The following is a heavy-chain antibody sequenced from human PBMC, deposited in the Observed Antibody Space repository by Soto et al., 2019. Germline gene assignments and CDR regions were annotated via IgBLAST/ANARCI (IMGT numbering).Heavy chain of an antibody. CDR1: GFTFSNYG. Sequence: QVQLVESGGGVVQPGRSLRLSCAASGFTFSNYGMHWVRQAPGKGLEWVAIIYYDGSNKYYADSVKGRFTISRDNSKNTLYLQMNSLRAEDTAVYYCARDRGPAHWYFDLWGRGTLVTVSS. J-gene: IGHJ2*01. D-gene: IGHD3-10*01. V-gene: IGHV3-33*01. CDR2: IYYDGSNK. CDR3: ARDRGPAHWYFDL.